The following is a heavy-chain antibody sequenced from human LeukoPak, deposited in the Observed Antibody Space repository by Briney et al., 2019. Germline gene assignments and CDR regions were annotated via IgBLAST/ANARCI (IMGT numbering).Heavy chain of an antibody. J-gene: IGHJ4*02. D-gene: IGHD3-10*01. CDR1: GSTFSSYA. CDR2: ISGIGGRT. V-gene: IGHV3-23*01. Sequence: GGSLRLSCTASGSTFSSYAMNWVRQASGKGLEWVSSISGIGGRTDYADSVKGRFSISRDNSKNTLYLQMNSLRAEDTAVYYCAKDGQWFGELLGYWGQGTLVTVSS. CDR3: AKDGQWFGELLGY.